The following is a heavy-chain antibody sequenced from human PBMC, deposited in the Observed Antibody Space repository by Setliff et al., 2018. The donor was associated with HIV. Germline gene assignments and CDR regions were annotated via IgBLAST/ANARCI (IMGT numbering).Heavy chain of an antibody. D-gene: IGHD1-26*01. J-gene: IGHJ6*03. CDR1: GASISSSSHH. CDR3: ARIVRWELVATSTFFYYYMDV. Sequence: SETLSLTCTVSGASISSSSHHWAWIRQPPGKGLEYIGNIYYTGSTHHNPSLESRVATSVDTSKNQFSLKLSSVTAADTAVYYCARIVRWELVATSTFFYYYMDVWGKGTAVTVSS. CDR2: IYYTGST. V-gene: IGHV4-39*01.